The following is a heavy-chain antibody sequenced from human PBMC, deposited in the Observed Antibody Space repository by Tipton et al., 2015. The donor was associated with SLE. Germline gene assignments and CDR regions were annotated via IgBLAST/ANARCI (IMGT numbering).Heavy chain of an antibody. J-gene: IGHJ5*02. V-gene: IGHV4-34*01. CDR1: GGSFSGNY. Sequence: TLSLTCDLNGGSFSGNYWSWIRQTPGEGLEWIGYITDSGSTIYNPSLKSRLTISVDTSKNQFSLKLSSVTAADTAVYYCASKYGYSSGEDWFDPWGQGTLVTVSS. CDR2: ITDSGST. CDR3: ASKYGYSSGEDWFDP. D-gene: IGHD6-19*01.